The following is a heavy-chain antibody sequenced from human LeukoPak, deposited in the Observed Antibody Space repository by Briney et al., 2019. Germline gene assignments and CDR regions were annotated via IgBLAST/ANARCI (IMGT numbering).Heavy chain of an antibody. J-gene: IGHJ3*02. CDR3: ARLPRFGQQWLVLYHGTFEI. CDR1: GGSISSSSYY. V-gene: IGHV4-39*01. CDR2: IYYSGST. D-gene: IGHD6-19*01. Sequence: PSETLSLTCTVSGGSISSSSYYWGWIRQPPGKGLEWIGSIYYSGSTYYNPSLKSRVTISVDTSKNQFSLKLSSVTAADTAVYYCARLPRFGQQWLVLYHGTFEIWGQGTMVTVSS.